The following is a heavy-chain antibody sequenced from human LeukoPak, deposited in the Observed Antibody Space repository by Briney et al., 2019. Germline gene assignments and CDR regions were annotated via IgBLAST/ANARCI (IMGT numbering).Heavy chain of an antibody. V-gene: IGHV3-21*06. Sequence: GGSLRLSCAASGFIFSPYTMNWVRQAPGKGLEWVSSISSDITYIFYADSVKGRFTVSRDNAKNSLYLQMSSPRAEDTAVYYCARDRGYYFDYWGQGILVTVSS. D-gene: IGHD5-24*01. CDR3: ARDRGYYFDY. J-gene: IGHJ4*02. CDR1: GFIFSPYT. CDR2: ISSDITYI.